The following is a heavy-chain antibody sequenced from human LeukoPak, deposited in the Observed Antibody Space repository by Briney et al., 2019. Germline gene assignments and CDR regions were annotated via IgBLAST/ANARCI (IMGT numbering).Heavy chain of an antibody. CDR2: ISYDGSNK. CDR1: GFTFSNYW. V-gene: IGHV3-30*18. Sequence: GGSLRPSCAASGFTFSNYWMHWVRQAPGKGLEWVAVISYDGSNKYYADSVKGRFTISRDNSKNTLYLQMNSLKAEDTAVYYCAKDLYGDYVPLFDYWGQGTLVTVSS. CDR3: AKDLYGDYVPLFDY. D-gene: IGHD4-17*01. J-gene: IGHJ4*02.